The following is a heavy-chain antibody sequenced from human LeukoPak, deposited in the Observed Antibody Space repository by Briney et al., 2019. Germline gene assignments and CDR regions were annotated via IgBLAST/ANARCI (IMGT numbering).Heavy chain of an antibody. Sequence: SETLPLTCTVSGGSINNYYWSWIRQPPGKGLEWIGYIYYSGSTNYNPSLKSRVTISVDTSKNQFSLKLSSVTAADTAVYYCARDRGYCSGGSCYRWFDPWGQGTLVTVSS. CDR3: ARDRGYCSGGSCYRWFDP. D-gene: IGHD2-15*01. J-gene: IGHJ5*02. CDR2: IYYSGST. V-gene: IGHV4-59*01. CDR1: GGSINNYY.